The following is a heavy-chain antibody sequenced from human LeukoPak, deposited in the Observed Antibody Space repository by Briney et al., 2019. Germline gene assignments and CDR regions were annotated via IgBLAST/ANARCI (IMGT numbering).Heavy chain of an antibody. CDR2: IYYSGIT. CDR1: GGSISSGDYY. J-gene: IGHJ2*01. V-gene: IGHV4-30-4*08. CDR3: ARDGYSYGYGWYFDL. Sequence: PSQTLSLXCTVSGGSISSGDYYWSWIRQPPGKGPEWIGYIYYSGITYYNPSLKSRVTISVDTSKNQSSLKLSSVTAADTAVYYCARDGYSYGYGWYFDLWGRGTLVTVSS. D-gene: IGHD5-18*01.